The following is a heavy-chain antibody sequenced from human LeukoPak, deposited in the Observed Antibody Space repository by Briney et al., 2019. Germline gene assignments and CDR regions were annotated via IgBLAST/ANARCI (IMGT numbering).Heavy chain of an antibody. J-gene: IGHJ6*04. V-gene: IGHV6-1*01. D-gene: IGHD2-21*02. CDR1: GDTVSSNSAA. CDR2: TYYRSKWYI. CDR3: ARSSYCGGDCYPDV. Sequence: KRSQTLSLTCAISGDTVSSNSAAWNWIRQSPSRGLEWLGRTYYRSKWYIDYATSVKSRVTINPDTSKNQFSLQLSSVTPEDTAVYYCARSSYCGGDCYPDVWGKGTTVTISS.